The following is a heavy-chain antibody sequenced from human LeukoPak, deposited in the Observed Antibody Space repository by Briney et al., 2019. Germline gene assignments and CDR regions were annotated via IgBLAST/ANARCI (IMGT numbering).Heavy chain of an antibody. CDR1: GGSFSGYC. D-gene: IGHD3-10*01. CDR2: INHSGST. J-gene: IGHJ4*02. V-gene: IGHV4-34*01. Sequence: KPSETLSLTCAVYGGSFSGYCWSWIRQPPGKGLDWIGEINHSGSTNYNPSLKSRVTISVDTSKNQFSLKLSSVTAADTAVYYCARGGRYYGSGSYYGNYFDYWGQGTLVTVSS. CDR3: ARGGRYYGSGSYYGNYFDY.